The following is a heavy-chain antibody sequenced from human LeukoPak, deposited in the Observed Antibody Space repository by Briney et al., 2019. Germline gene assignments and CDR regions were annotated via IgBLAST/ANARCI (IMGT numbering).Heavy chain of an antibody. Sequence: ASVKVSCKASGGTFSSYAISWVRQAPGQGLEWMGWISAYNGNTNYAQKFQGRVTMTEDTSTDTAYMELSSLRSEDTAVYYCATDREYYFDYWGQGTLVTVSS. CDR3: ATDREYYFDY. V-gene: IGHV1-18*01. CDR1: GGTFSSYA. D-gene: IGHD3-10*01. J-gene: IGHJ4*02. CDR2: ISAYNGNT.